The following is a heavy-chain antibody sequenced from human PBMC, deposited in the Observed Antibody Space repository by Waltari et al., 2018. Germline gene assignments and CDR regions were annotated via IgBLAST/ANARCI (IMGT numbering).Heavy chain of an antibody. D-gene: IGHD2-21*01. CDR2: IYYTGNT. V-gene: IGHV4-39*01. Sequence: QVQLQASGPGLVKPSETLSLTCTVSGGSISTGTFYWAWIRQPPGKGLKWIGTIYYTGNTYYTPSLESRLTISRDTSVNQFSLELRSVTAADTAVYYCARQWRGGPYEYDYYMDVWGTGTTVTVSS. J-gene: IGHJ6*03. CDR1: GGSISTGTFY. CDR3: ARQWRGGPYEYDYYMDV.